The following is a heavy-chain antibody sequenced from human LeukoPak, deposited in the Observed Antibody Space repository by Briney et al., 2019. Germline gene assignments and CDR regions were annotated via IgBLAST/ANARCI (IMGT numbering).Heavy chain of an antibody. D-gene: IGHD4-17*01. J-gene: IGHJ4*02. V-gene: IGHV3-30*18. CDR1: VFTFISYA. Sequence: GRSLRLSCAASVFTFISYAMHWVRQAPGKGLEWVAVISYDGSNKYYADSVKGRFTISRDNSKNTLYLQMNSLRAEDTAVYYCAKDYVSREGTTVDHWGQGTLVTVSS. CDR3: AKDYVSREGTTVDH. CDR2: ISYDGSNK.